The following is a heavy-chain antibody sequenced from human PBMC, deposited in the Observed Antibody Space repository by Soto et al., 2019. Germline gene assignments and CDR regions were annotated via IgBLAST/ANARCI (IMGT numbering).Heavy chain of an antibody. Sequence: GGSLRLSCAASGFTFSNYEMNWVRQAPGKGLEWVSFISSSGSSISYADSVKGRFTISRDNAKNLLYLQMNSLRAEDTAVYYCARESITIFGVVIGRGYFDYWGQGTLVTVSS. J-gene: IGHJ4*02. V-gene: IGHV3-48*03. CDR3: ARESITIFGVVIGRGYFDY. CDR2: ISSSGSSI. D-gene: IGHD3-3*01. CDR1: GFTFSNYE.